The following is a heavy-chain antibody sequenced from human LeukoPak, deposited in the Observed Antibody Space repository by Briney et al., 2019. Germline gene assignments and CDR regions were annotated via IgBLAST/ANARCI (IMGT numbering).Heavy chain of an antibody. J-gene: IGHJ6*02. V-gene: IGHV3-23*01. CDR1: GFTFSSYA. CDR2: ISGSGGAGT. CDR3: VKDRGGSPFYGMDV. Sequence: GSLRLSCAASGFTFSSYAMSWVRQAPGKGLEWVSTISGSGGAGTYYADSVKGRFTISRDNSKNTLYLPMNSLRAEDTAVYYCVKDRGGSPFYGMDVWGQGTTVTVSS. D-gene: IGHD1-26*01.